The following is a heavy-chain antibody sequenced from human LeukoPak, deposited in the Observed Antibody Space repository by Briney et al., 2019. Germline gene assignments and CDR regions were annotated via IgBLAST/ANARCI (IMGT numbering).Heavy chain of an antibody. CDR2: INPNSDGT. Sequence: GASVKVSCKASGYTFTGYYIHWVRQAPGRGLEWMGWINPNSDGTKYTEKFQGRVTMTRDTSISTAYMEVSRLRSDDTAVYYCARAPPYNILTGYRLFDYWGQGTLVTVSS. D-gene: IGHD3-9*01. CDR3: ARAPPYNILTGYRLFDY. J-gene: IGHJ4*02. CDR1: GYTFTGYY. V-gene: IGHV1-2*02.